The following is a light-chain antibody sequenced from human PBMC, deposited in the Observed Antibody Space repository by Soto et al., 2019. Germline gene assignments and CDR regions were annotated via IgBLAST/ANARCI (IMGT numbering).Light chain of an antibody. V-gene: IGKV3-11*01. CDR1: QSVSSY. CDR2: DAS. J-gene: IGKJ5*01. CDR3: QQRSNWPPIT. Sequence: EIVLTQSPATLSLSPGERATLSCRASQSVSSYLAWYQQKPGQAPRLLIYDASNRATGIPARFSGSGSGTDFNITISSIETEDFAVYYCQQRSNWPPITFGQGTRLEIK.